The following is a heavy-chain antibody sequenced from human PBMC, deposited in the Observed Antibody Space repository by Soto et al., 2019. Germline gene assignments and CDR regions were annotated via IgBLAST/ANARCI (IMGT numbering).Heavy chain of an antibody. CDR2: ISYDGSNK. CDR1: GFTFSSYG. V-gene: IGHV3-30*18. Sequence: PGGSLRLSCAASGFTFSSYGMHWVRQAPGKGLEWVAVISYDGSNKYYADSVKGRFTISRDNSKNTLYLQMNSLRAEDTAVYYCAKENTTVTITYYYYYYGMDVWGQGTTVTVSS. J-gene: IGHJ6*02. D-gene: IGHD4-17*01. CDR3: AKENTTVTITYYYYYYGMDV.